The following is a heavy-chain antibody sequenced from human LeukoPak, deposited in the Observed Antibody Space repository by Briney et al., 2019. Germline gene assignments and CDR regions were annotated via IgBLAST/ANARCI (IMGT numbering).Heavy chain of an antibody. CDR3: AYLYLYNSGSFPDY. CDR2: ISSSGST. D-gene: IGHD3-10*01. V-gene: IGHV4-39*01. Sequence: PSETLSLTCTVSGGSISSIPYYWGWIRQPPGKGLEWIGTISSSGSTYYSPSLQGRLIISLDTSKNQFSLDLSSVTTTDTAVYYCAYLYLYNSGSFPDYWGQGTLVTVSP. CDR1: GGSISSIPYY. J-gene: IGHJ4*02.